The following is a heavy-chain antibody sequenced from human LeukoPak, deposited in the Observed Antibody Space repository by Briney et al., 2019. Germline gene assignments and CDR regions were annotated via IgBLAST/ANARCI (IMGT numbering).Heavy chain of an antibody. CDR1: GGSFSGYY. CDR3: ARAPGTTFDY. J-gene: IGHJ4*01. CDR2: INHSGST. D-gene: IGHD4-17*01. V-gene: IGHV4-34*01. Sequence: NPSETLSLTCAVYGGSFSGYYWSWIRQPPGKGLEWIGEINHSGSTNYNPSLKSRVTISVDTSKNQFSLKLTSVTAADTAVYYCARAPGTTFDYWGHGNMVTVSS.